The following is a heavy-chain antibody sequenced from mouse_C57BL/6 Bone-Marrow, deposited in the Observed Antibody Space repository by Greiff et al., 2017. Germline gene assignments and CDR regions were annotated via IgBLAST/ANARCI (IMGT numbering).Heavy chain of an antibody. Sequence: EVQLVESGGGLVQPGGSMKLSCAASGFTFSDAWMDWVRQSPEKGLEWVAEIRNKANNHATYYAESVNGRFTISRDDSKSSVYLQMNSLRAEDTGIYYCTSYGSSYGWYFDVWGTGTTVTVSS. CDR3: TSYGSSYGWYFDV. J-gene: IGHJ1*03. CDR1: GFTFSDAW. CDR2: IRNKANNHAT. V-gene: IGHV6-6*01. D-gene: IGHD1-1*01.